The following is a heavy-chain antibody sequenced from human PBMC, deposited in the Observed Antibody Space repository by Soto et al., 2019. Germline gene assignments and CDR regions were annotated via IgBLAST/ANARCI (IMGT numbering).Heavy chain of an antibody. CDR3: AADPLGGATPLDDYYVMD. CDR2: IVVGSGNT. CDR1: GFTFPSSA. D-gene: IGHD2-15*01. V-gene: IGHV1-58*02. J-gene: IGHJ6*01. Sequence: ASVKVSCKASGFTFPSSAMQWVRQARGQRLEWIGWIVVGSGNTNYAQKFQERVTITRDMSTSTAYMELSSLRSEDTAVYYCAADPLGGATPLDDYYVMD.